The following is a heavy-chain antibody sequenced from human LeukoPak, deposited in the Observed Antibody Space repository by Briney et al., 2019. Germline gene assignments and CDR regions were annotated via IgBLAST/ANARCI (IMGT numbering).Heavy chain of an antibody. V-gene: IGHV4-59*01. CDR2: IYYTGST. D-gene: IGHD6-13*01. CDR3: ARKQLAGNWYFDL. Sequence: PSETLSLTCAVYGGSFSGYYWSWIRQPPGKGLEWIGYIYYTGSTNYNPSLKSRVTISVDTSKNQLSLKLGSVTAADTAVYYCARKQLAGNWYFDLWGRGTLVTVSS. J-gene: IGHJ2*01. CDR1: GGSFSGYY.